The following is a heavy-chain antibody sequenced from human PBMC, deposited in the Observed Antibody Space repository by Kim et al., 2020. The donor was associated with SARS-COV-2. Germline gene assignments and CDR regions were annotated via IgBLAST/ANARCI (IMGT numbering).Heavy chain of an antibody. V-gene: IGHV4-59*13. CDR1: GGSISSYY. CDR2: IYYSGST. CDR3: ARGLSGYYYDSSGYYALGY. J-gene: IGHJ4*02. D-gene: IGHD3-22*01. Sequence: SETLSLTCTVSGGSISSYYWSWIRQPPGKGLEWIGYIYYSGSTNYNPSLKSRVTISVDTSKNQFSLKLSSVTAADTAVYYCARGLSGYYYDSSGYYALGYWGQGTLVTVSS.